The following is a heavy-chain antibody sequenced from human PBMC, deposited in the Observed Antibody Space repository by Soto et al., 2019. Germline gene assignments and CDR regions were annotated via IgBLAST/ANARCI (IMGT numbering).Heavy chain of an antibody. Sequence: LRLSCAASGFTFSSYAMHWVRQAPGKGLEWVAVISYDGSNKYYADSVKGRFTISRDNSKNTLYLQMNSLRAEDTAVYYCARALAYCSGGSCYWNYYYYGMDAWGQGPTVTVPS. CDR2: ISYDGSNK. J-gene: IGHJ6*02. V-gene: IGHV3-30-3*01. CDR3: ARALAYCSGGSCYWNYYYYGMDA. CDR1: GFTFSSYA. D-gene: IGHD2-15*01.